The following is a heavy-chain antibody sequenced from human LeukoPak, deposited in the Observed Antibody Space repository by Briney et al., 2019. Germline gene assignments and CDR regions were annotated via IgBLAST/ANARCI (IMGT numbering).Heavy chain of an antibody. D-gene: IGHD4-17*01. CDR1: GFTFSSYW. J-gene: IGHJ4*02. V-gene: IGHV3-7*03. CDR2: IKQDGSEK. CDR3: ARGQTTVTN. Sequence: PGGSLRLSCAASGFTFSSYWMSWVRQAPGKGLEWVANIKQDGSEKYYVDSVNGRFTISRNNAKNTLYLQMNSLRAEDTAVYFCARGQTTVTNWGQGTLVTVSS.